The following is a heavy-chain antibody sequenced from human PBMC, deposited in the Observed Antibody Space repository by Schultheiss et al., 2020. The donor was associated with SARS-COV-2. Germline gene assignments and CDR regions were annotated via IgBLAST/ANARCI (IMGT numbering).Heavy chain of an antibody. CDR2: MNPNSGNT. CDR1: GYTFTGYY. V-gene: IGHV1-8*02. Sequence: ASVKVSCKASGYTFTGYYMHWVRQAPGQGLEWMGWMNPNSGNTGYAQKFQGRVTMTRNTSISTAYMELSSLRSEDTALYYCAKDVGADYWGQGTLVTVSS. D-gene: IGHD3-10*01. J-gene: IGHJ4*02. CDR3: AKDVGADY.